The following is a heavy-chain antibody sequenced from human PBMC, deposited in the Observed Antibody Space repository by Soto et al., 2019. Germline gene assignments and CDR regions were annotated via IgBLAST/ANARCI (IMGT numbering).Heavy chain of an antibody. V-gene: IGHV3-15*01. Sequence: EVQLVESGGGLVKPGGSLRLSCEASGFTFSNAWMSWVRQAPGKGLEWVGRIKSKTDGGTTDYAAPVKGRFTISRDDSKNTLYLQMNSLKTEDTAVYYCTTIGLRFLEWLPPNDYWGQGTLVTVSS. CDR1: GFTFSNAW. CDR2: IKSKTDGGTT. CDR3: TTIGLRFLEWLPPNDY. D-gene: IGHD3-3*01. J-gene: IGHJ4*02.